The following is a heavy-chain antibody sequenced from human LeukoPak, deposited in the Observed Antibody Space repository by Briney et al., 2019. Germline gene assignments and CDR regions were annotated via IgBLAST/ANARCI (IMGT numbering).Heavy chain of an antibody. Sequence: SVKVSCKASGGTXSSYAISWVPQAPGQGLEWMGGIIPIFGTANYAQKFHGRVTITADESTSTAYMELSSLRSEDTAVYYCARGPPVREQQLDYWGQGTLVTVSS. CDR3: ARGPPVREQQLDY. J-gene: IGHJ4*02. V-gene: IGHV1-69*13. CDR2: IIPIFGTA. CDR1: GGTXSSYA. D-gene: IGHD1/OR15-1a*01.